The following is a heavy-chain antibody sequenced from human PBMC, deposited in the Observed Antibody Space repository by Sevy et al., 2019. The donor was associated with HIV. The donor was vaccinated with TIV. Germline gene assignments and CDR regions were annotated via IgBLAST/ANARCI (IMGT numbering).Heavy chain of an antibody. V-gene: IGHV3-30-3*01. CDR1: GFTFSSYA. J-gene: IGHJ6*02. D-gene: IGHD1-26*01. CDR3: ARERSPTLYYYGMDV. Sequence: GGSLRLSCAASGFTFSSYARHWVRQAPGKGLEWVAVISYDGSNKYYADSVKGRFTISRDNSKNTPYLQMNSRRAEDTAVDYCARERSPTLYYYGMDVWGQGTTVTVSS. CDR2: ISYDGSNK.